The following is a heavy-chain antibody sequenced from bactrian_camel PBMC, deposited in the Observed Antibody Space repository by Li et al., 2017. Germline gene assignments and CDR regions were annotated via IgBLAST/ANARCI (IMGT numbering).Heavy chain of an antibody. J-gene: IGHJ4*01. Sequence: HVQLVESGGGQVQTGGSLRLSCVRSGAISNNYCVGWFRQIPDKEREGVAGIESDGSTSYADSVAGRFTISHDDDANALYLQMQSLKPEDTAMYYCAATGGPCSWLGTNYAFRGQGTQVTVS. CDR1: GAISNNYC. CDR3: AATGGPCSWLGTNYAF. CDR2: IESDGST. D-gene: IGHD2*01. V-gene: IGHV3S53*01.